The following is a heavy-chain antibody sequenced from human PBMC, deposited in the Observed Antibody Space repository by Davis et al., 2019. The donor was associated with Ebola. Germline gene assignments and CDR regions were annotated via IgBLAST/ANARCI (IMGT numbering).Heavy chain of an antibody. CDR3: ANSEALSGGYFDY. J-gene: IGHJ4*02. CDR1: GFTFSSYA. V-gene: IGHV3-23*01. Sequence: PGGSLRLSCAASGFTFSSYAMSWVRQAPGKGLEWVSAISGSGGSTYYADSVKGRFTISRDNSKNTLYLQMNSLRAEDTAVYYCANSEALSGGYFDYWGQGTLVTVSS. CDR2: ISGSGGST. D-gene: IGHD3-16*01.